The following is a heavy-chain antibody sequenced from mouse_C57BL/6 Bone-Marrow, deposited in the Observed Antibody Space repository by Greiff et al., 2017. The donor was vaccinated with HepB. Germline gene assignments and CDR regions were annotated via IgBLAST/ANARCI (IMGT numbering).Heavy chain of an antibody. CDR3: ARLATVVRYFDV. V-gene: IGHV5-12*01. Sequence: EVQLVESGGGLVQPGGSLKLSCAASGFTFSDYYMYWVRQTPEKRLEWVAYISNGGGRTYYPDTVKGRFTISRDNAKNTLYLHMSRLKSEDTAMYYCARLATVVRYFDVWGTGTTVTVSS. J-gene: IGHJ1*03. D-gene: IGHD1-1*01. CDR2: ISNGGGRT. CDR1: GFTFSDYY.